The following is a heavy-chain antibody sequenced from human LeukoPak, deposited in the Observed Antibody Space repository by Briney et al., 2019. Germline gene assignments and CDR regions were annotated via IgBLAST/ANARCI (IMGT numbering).Heavy chain of an antibody. Sequence: PGGSLRLSCAASGFTFSGYSLNWVRQAPGKGLEWVSSTSSSSTYIYYADSVRGRFTISRDNAKNSLYLQMNSLRAEDTAVYYCARSEIVPAAIFYYYYGMDVWGQGTTVTVSS. CDR1: GFTFSGYS. CDR2: TSSSSTYI. V-gene: IGHV3-21*01. CDR3: ARSEIVPAAIFYYYYGMDV. J-gene: IGHJ6*02. D-gene: IGHD2-2*02.